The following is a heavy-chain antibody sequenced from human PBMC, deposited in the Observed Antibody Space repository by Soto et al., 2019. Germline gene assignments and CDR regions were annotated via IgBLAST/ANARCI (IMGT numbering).Heavy chain of an antibody. CDR3: ARVNLYYDSSGYYPSWFVP. J-gene: IGHJ5*02. D-gene: IGHD3-22*01. CDR1: GGSFSGYY. V-gene: IGHV4-34*01. Sequence: SETLSLTCAVYGGSFSGYYWSWIRQPPGKGLEWIGEINHSGSTNYNPSLKSRVTISVDTSKNQFSLKLSSVTAADTAVYYCARVNLYYDSSGYYPSWFVPWGQGTLVTVPS. CDR2: INHSGST.